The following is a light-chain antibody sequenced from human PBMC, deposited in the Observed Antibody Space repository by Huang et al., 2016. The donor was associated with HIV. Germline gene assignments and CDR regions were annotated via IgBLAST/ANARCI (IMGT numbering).Light chain of an antibody. V-gene: IGKV3-15*01. CDR3: QQYHIWPPT. Sequence: EPVMTQSPATLSVSAGERATLSCRASQSVSNNLAWYQQKPGQALRLLIYGASTRATGIPARFSGSGSETEFSLTISSLQSEDFAIYYCQQYHIWPPTFGQGTTVDIK. J-gene: IGKJ1*01. CDR2: GAS. CDR1: QSVSNN.